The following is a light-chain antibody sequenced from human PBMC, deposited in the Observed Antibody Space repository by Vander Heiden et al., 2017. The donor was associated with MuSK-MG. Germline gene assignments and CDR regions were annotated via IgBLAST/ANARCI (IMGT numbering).Light chain of an antibody. V-gene: IGKV1-33*01. CDR3: QQDYNLPLT. CDR2: DAS. Sequence: DIQMNQSPSSLSASVGDRVTITCQASQDISNYLNWYQQKPGKAPKLLIYDASNLEIGVPSRFSGSGSGTDFTFTISSLQPEDFATYYCQQDYNLPLTFGGGTKVEIK. CDR1: QDISNY. J-gene: IGKJ4*01.